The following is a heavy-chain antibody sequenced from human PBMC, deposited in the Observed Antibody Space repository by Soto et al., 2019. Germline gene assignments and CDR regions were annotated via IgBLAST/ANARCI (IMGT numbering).Heavy chain of an antibody. CDR3: AKDWTYYYGSGSYSIG. CDR1: GFTFSSYA. J-gene: IGHJ4*02. Sequence: EVQLLESGGGLVQPGGSLRLSCAASGFTFSSYAMSWVRQAPGKGLEWVSAISGSGGSTYYADSVKGRFTISRDNSKNTLYLQMNSLRAEDTAVYYCAKDWTYYYGSGSYSIGWGQRTLVTVSS. CDR2: ISGSGGST. D-gene: IGHD3-10*01. V-gene: IGHV3-23*01.